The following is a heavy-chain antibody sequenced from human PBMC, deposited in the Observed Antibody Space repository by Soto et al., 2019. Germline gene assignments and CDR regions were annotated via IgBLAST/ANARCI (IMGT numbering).Heavy chain of an antibody. CDR1: GFTFSAYA. V-gene: IGHV3-23*01. J-gene: IGHJ4*02. CDR2: ISGRGGGT. Sequence: GGSLRLSCAASGFTFSAYAMSWVRQAPGKGLEWVSAISGRGGGTFYADSVKGRFTIARDNSRNTLFLQMNSLRAEDTAVYFCARQMTSSTNYYDYWGQGTLVTVSS. D-gene: IGHD2-2*01. CDR3: ARQMTSSTNYYDY.